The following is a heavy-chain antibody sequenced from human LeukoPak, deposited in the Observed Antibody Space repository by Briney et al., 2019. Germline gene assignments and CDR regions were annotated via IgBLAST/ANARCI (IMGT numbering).Heavy chain of an antibody. V-gene: IGHV3-7*01. CDR1: GFTFSTYW. J-gene: IGHJ3*02. CDR2: MRRDGNEI. CDR3: ARGTMATITEFWCSGAFDI. Sequence: GGSLRLSCSASGFTFSTYWMSWVRQAPGKGLEWVANMRRDGNEIYYLDSVRGRFTISRDNAKNSLYLQMNSLRAEDTAVYYCARGTMATITEFWCSGAFDIWGQGTMVTVSS. D-gene: IGHD5-24*01.